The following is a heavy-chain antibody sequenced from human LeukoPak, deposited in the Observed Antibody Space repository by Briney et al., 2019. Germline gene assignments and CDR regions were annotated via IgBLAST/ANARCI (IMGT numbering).Heavy chain of an antibody. CDR2: FFLKGST. V-gene: IGHV4-38-2*02. CDR1: GYSITSAYY. J-gene: IGHJ6*03. Sequence: PSETLSLTCTVSGYSITSAYYWGWIRQPPGKGLEWIGSFFLKGSTYYNPSLKSRVTISVDTSKNQFSLTLSSVTAADTAVYYCARNAYYCMDVWGKGTTVTVSS. CDR3: ARNAYYCMDV.